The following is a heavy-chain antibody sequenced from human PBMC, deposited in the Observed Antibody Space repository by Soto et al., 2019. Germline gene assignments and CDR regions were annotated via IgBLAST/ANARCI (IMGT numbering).Heavy chain of an antibody. Sequence: PGGSLRVSCAAAGFTFSSYAMSWVRKDPGKGLEWVSAISGSGGSTYYADSVKGRFTISRDNSKNTLYLQMNSLRAEDTAVYYCAKDLRYSSGWYHHLGWFDPWGQGTLVTVSS. V-gene: IGHV3-23*01. CDR3: AKDLRYSSGWYHHLGWFDP. CDR2: ISGSGGST. J-gene: IGHJ5*02. D-gene: IGHD6-19*01. CDR1: GFTFSSYA.